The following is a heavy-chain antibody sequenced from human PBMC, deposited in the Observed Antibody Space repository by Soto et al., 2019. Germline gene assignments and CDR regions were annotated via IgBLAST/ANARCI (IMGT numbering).Heavy chain of an antibody. D-gene: IGHD1-1*01. CDR3: VRVTDHNPQFYVDV. Sequence: EVQLVESGGGLVQPGGSLRLSCAASGFTFTDHYMDWVRQAPGKGLEWIGRIRIKPRGYTTEYAASVTGRFTISRDDSQKSVYLPMNSLKTEDTAMYFCVRVTDHNPQFYVDVWGNGIMVSVSS. V-gene: IGHV3-72*01. J-gene: IGHJ6*03. CDR2: IRIKPRGYTT. CDR1: GFTFTDHY.